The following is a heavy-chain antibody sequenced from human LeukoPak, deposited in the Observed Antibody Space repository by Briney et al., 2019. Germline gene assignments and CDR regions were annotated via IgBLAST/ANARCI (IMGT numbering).Heavy chain of an antibody. CDR3: ALGGYSPTAALGY. Sequence: GGSLRLSCAASGFTFSRYGMHWVGQAPGKGLEGVAFIRYDGSNKYDADSVKGRFTISRDNSENTVYLQMNSLRVEDTAVYFCALGGYSPTAALGYWGQGTLVTVSS. J-gene: IGHJ4*02. CDR2: IRYDGSNK. CDR1: GFTFSRYG. D-gene: IGHD3-22*01. V-gene: IGHV3-30*02.